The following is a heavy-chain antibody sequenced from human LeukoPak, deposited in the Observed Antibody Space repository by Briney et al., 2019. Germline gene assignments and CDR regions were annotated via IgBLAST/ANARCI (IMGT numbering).Heavy chain of an antibody. Sequence: ASVKVSCKASGGTFSSYAISWVRQAPGQGLEWMGGIIPIFGTANYAQKFQGRVTITADESTSTAYMELSSLRSEDTAVYYCARAPASFLTGPKRGWFDIWGQGTMVTVSS. CDR1: GGTFSSYA. V-gene: IGHV1-69*13. D-gene: IGHD3-9*01. J-gene: IGHJ3*02. CDR2: IIPIFGTA. CDR3: ARAPASFLTGPKRGWFDI.